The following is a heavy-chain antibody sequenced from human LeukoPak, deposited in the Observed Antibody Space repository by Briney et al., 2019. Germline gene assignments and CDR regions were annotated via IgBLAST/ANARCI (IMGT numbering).Heavy chain of an antibody. D-gene: IGHD6-13*01. J-gene: IGHJ4*02. CDR2: ISSSSSII. Sequence: GGSLRLSCAASGFTFSSCTVNWVRQAPGKGLEGVSYISSSSSIIYYADSVKGRFTISRDNAKSSLYLHMNSLRDEDTAVYYCARNRGSWATDYWGQGTLVTVSS. CDR3: ARNRGSWATDY. V-gene: IGHV3-48*02. CDR1: GFTFSSCT.